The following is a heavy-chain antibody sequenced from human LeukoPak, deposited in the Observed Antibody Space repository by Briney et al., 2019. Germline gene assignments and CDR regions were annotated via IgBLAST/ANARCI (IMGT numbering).Heavy chain of an antibody. J-gene: IGHJ6*02. Sequence: SETLSLTSAVYGGSFSGYYWSWIRQPPGKGLEWIGEINHSGSTNYNPSLKSRVTISVDTSKNQFSLKLSSVTAADTAVYYCARFYSSSWLKGMDVWGQGTTVTVSS. CDR1: GGSFSGYY. CDR2: INHSGST. CDR3: ARFYSSSWLKGMDV. V-gene: IGHV4-34*01. D-gene: IGHD6-13*01.